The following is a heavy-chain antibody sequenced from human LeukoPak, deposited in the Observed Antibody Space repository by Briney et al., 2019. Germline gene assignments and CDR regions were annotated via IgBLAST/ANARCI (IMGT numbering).Heavy chain of an antibody. J-gene: IGHJ5*02. CDR1: GFSFRSYW. Sequence: QPGGSLRLSCAATGFSFRSYWMNWVRQAPGKGLEWLAIIKQDGSEKHYKGSVEGRFTISRDNAKNSLHLQMNSLRAEDTAVYYCAGGSGYLITSWGQGTQVTVSS. V-gene: IGHV3-7*01. CDR2: IKQDGSEK. CDR3: AGGSGYLITS. D-gene: IGHD3-9*01.